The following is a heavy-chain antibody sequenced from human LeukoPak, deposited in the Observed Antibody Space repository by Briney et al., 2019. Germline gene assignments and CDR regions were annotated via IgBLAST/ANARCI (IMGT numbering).Heavy chain of an antibody. J-gene: IGHJ6*02. CDR2: IYYSGST. D-gene: IGHD2-15*01. CDR3: ARDLWEVVAATSYGMDV. Sequence: SETLSLTCTVPGGSISSGDYYWSWIRQPPGKGLEWIGYIYYSGSTYYNPSLKSRVTISVDTSKNQFSLKLSSVTAADTAVYYCARDLWEVVAATSYGMDVWGQGTTVTVSS. CDR1: GGSISSGDYY. V-gene: IGHV4-30-4*01.